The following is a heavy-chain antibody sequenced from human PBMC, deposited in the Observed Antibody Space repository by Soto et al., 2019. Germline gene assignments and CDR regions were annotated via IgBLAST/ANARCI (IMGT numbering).Heavy chain of an antibody. CDR3: GKEHEVPGRGLDY. CDR1: GFTFRSFA. CDR2: ITLSGAT. Sequence: PGGSLRLSCAASGFTFRSFAMAWVRQAAGKGLEWVSTITLSGATVYADSVKGRFIISRDNSKNTLYLQMHSLTVEDTGVYYCGKEHEVPGRGLDYWGQGSLVTVSS. J-gene: IGHJ4*02. V-gene: IGHV3-23*01.